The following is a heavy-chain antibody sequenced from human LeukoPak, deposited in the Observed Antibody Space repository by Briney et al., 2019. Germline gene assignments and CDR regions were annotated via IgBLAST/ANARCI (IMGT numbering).Heavy chain of an antibody. D-gene: IGHD3-9*01. Sequence: SVKVSCKASGGTFSSYSISWVRQAPGKGLEWMGRIIPILGIANYAQKFQGRVTIATDESTSTAYMELRSLRSDDTAEYYCARLAGYHGVIPSWGQGTLVTVSS. CDR3: ARLAGYHGVIPS. J-gene: IGHJ5*02. V-gene: IGHV1-69*02. CDR1: GGTFSSYS. CDR2: IIPILGIA.